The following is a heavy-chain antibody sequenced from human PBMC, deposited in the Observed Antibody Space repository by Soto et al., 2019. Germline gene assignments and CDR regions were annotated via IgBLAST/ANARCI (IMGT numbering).Heavy chain of an antibody. CDR1: GFTFSSYA. Sequence: EVQLLESGGGLVQPGGSLRLSCAASGFTFSSYAMSWVRQAPGKGLEWVSAISGSGGSTYYADSVKGRFTISRDNSKNTLYLQMNSLRAEDTAVYYCASEFGGVLRFLEWHRMGYYYYGMDVWGQGTTVTVSS. CDR3: ASEFGGVLRFLEWHRMGYYYYGMDV. J-gene: IGHJ6*02. CDR2: ISGSGGST. V-gene: IGHV3-23*01. D-gene: IGHD3-3*01.